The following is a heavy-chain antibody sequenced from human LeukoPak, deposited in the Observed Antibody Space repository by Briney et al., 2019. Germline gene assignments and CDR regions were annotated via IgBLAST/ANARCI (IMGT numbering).Heavy chain of an antibody. CDR3: ALRDSSGYYPDY. V-gene: IGHV4-34*01. J-gene: IGHJ4*02. D-gene: IGHD3-22*01. Sequence: SETLSLTCAVYGGSFSGYYWSWIRQPPGKGLEWIGEVNHSGSTNYNPSLKSRVTISVDTSKNQFSLKLSSVTAADMAVYYCALRDSSGYYPDYWGQGALVTVSS. CDR2: VNHSGST. CDR1: GGSFSGYY.